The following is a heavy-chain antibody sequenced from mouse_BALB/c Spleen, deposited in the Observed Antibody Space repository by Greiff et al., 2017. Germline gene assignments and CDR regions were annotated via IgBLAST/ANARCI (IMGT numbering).Heavy chain of an antibody. J-gene: IGHJ2*01. V-gene: IGHV1-69*02. CDR2: IYPSDSYT. CDR3: TRGNYGRDY. CDR1: GYTFTSYW. Sequence: VQLQQPGAELVRPGASVKLSCKASGYTFTSYWINWVKQRPGQGLEWFGNIYPSDSYTNYNQKFKDKATLTVDKSSSTAYMQLSSPTSEDSAVYYCTRGNYGRDYWGQGTTLTVSS. D-gene: IGHD1-1*01.